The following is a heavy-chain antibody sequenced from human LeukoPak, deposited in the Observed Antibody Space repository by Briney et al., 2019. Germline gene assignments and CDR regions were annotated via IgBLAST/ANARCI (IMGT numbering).Heavy chain of an antibody. CDR1: GGSISSGGYY. V-gene: IGHV4-39*07. D-gene: IGHD6-19*01. CDR3: ASSGWYRGY. J-gene: IGHJ4*02. Sequence: SGILSLTCTVSGGSISSGGYYWSWIRQPPEKGLEWIGEINHSGSTNHNPSLKSRVTMSVDTSKNQFSLKLTSVTAADTAVYYCASSGWYRGYWGQGTLVTVSS. CDR2: INHSGST.